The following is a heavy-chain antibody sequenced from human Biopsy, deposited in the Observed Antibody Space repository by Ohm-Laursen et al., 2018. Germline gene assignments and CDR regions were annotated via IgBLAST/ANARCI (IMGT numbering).Heavy chain of an antibody. V-gene: IGHV3-74*03. CDR2: IHGDERSA. D-gene: IGHD2-8*02. CDR1: GFTFSRSV. Sequence: GSLRLSCTASGFTFSRSVMHWVRQAPGKGLMWVSRIHGDERSATYAEPVKGRFTISRDNAKNTLHLQMNSLRAEDTAVYYCTGGSGGLGDYWGQGTLVTVSS. J-gene: IGHJ4*02. CDR3: TGGSGGLGDY.